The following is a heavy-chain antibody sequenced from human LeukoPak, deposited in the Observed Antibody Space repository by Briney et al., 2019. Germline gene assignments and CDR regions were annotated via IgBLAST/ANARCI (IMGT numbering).Heavy chain of an antibody. CDR2: IYPADSDT. J-gene: IGHJ4*02. Sequence: GESLKISCKGSGYSFTSYRIGWVRQMPGKGLEWMGIIYPADSDTRYSPSFQGQVTISADKSINTAYLQWSSLKASDTAMYYCARSRYCGGDCYSRDFDYWGQGTLVTVSS. CDR1: GYSFTSYR. CDR3: ARSRYCGGDCYSRDFDY. D-gene: IGHD2-21*02. V-gene: IGHV5-51*01.